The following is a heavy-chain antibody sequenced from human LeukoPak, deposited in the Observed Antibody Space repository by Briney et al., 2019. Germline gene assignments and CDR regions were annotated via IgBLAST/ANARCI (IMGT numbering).Heavy chain of an antibody. V-gene: IGHV4-59*01. Sequence: SETLSLTCTVSGGSISSYYWSWIRQPPGRGLEWIGYIYYSGSTNYNPSLKSRVTISVDTSKNQFSLKLSSVTAADTAVYYCARDGDAFDIWGQGTMVTVSS. CDR2: IYYSGST. CDR1: GGSISSYY. J-gene: IGHJ3*02. CDR3: ARDGDAFDI.